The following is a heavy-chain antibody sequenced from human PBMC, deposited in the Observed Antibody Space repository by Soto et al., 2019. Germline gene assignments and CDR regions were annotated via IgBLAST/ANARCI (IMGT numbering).Heavy chain of an antibody. CDR1: GDSLSRNSAG. V-gene: IGHV6-1*01. CDR3: ARTYSGRYLDWLDP. J-gene: IGHJ5*02. Sequence: SQTLSLTCVMSGDSLSRNSAGWNWIRQSPARGLEWLGRTYYRSNWHYDYAPSVKSRITITPDTSKNQISLQLNSVTPEDTAVYYCARTYSGRYLDWLDPWGQGTLVTVSS. D-gene: IGHD1-26*01. CDR2: TYYRSNWHY.